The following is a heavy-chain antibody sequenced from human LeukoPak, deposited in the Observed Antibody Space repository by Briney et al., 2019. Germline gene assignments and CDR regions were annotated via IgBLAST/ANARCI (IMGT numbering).Heavy chain of an antibody. J-gene: IGHJ4*02. CDR2: IGSDSVAI. D-gene: IGHD3-22*01. Sequence: GGSLRLSCAASGFTFSSFAMIWVRQAPGKGLEWVSVIGSDSVAIYYADSVKGRFTISRDNSKSTLYLQMNSLRADDTAVYYCAKASAFYFDTSGYPIPHYYDFWGQGTLVTVSA. CDR1: GFTFSSFA. CDR3: AKASAFYFDTSGYPIPHYYDF. V-gene: IGHV3-23*01.